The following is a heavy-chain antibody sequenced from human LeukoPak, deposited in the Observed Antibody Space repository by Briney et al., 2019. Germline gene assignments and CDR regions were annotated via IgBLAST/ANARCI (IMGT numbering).Heavy chain of an antibody. D-gene: IGHD5-24*01. CDR2: ISYDGTNK. CDR1: GFTCSSYA. Sequence: GGSLRLSCAASGFTCSSYAMHWVRQAPGKGLEWVAVISYDGTNKYYADSVKGRFTISRDNSKNTLYLQMNSLRAEDTAVYYCARGGGLRAYYFDYWGQGTLVTVSS. CDR3: ARGGGLRAYYFDY. J-gene: IGHJ4*02. V-gene: IGHV3-30*04.